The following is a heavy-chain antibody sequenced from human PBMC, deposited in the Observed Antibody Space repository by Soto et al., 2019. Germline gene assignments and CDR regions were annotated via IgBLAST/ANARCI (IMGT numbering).Heavy chain of an antibody. Sequence: EVQLVESGGGLVQPGGSLRLSCTASGFTFSSYWMNWVRQAPGKGLEWVANINQDGSVKNYVDSVKGRFTISRDNAKNSVDLQMNSLRVEDTAVYDCARDPAAAPYFDYWGQGALVTVTS. CDR1: GFTFSSYW. D-gene: IGHD6-13*01. CDR2: INQDGSVK. V-gene: IGHV3-7*01. CDR3: ARDPAAAPYFDY. J-gene: IGHJ4*02.